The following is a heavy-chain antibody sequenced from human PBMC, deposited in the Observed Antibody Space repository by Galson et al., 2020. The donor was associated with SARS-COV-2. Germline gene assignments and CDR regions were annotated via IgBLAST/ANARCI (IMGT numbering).Heavy chain of an antibody. CDR2: IIPIFDIT. Sequence: SVKVSCKASGGTFTNYALSWVRQAPGQGLAWMGRIIPIFDITKYAQQFQGIVTITADKSTSTAYMELSSLRSEDTAVYYCASDQWNFGSPDYYSYGMDVWGQGTTVTVSS. CDR1: GGTFTNYA. V-gene: IGHV1-69*04. CDR3: ASDQWNFGSPDYYSYGMDV. D-gene: IGHD1-7*01. J-gene: IGHJ6*02.